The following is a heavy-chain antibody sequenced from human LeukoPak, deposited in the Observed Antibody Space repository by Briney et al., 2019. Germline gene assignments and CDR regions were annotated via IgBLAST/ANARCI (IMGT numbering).Heavy chain of an antibody. D-gene: IGHD1-14*01. J-gene: IGHJ4*02. V-gene: IGHV6-1*01. CDR1: GDTVSSDRAA. CDR3: ARHLGQPPDSFFYFDY. CDR2: TYYRSKWYN. Sequence: SQTLSLTCAISGDTVSSDRAAWNWIRQSPSRGLEWLGRTYYRSKWYNDYAVSVKSRITISPDTSKNQFSLQLNSVTPEDTAVYYCARHLGQPPDSFFYFDYWGQGTLVTVSS.